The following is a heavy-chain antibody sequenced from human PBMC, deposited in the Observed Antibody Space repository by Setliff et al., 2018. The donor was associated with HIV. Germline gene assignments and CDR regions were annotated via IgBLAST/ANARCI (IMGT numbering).Heavy chain of an antibody. Sequence: GESLKISCAASGFPFDDFGVSWVRRAPGKGLEWVSGINWSGGSTGYADSVKGRFTISRDNAKNSLYLQMNILRAEDTALYYCARLITVVSNGYCYYYGMDVWGQGTTVTVSS. CDR2: INWSGGST. CDR3: ARLITVVSNGYCYYYGMDV. J-gene: IGHJ6*02. CDR1: GFPFDDFG. V-gene: IGHV3-20*04. D-gene: IGHD3-22*01.